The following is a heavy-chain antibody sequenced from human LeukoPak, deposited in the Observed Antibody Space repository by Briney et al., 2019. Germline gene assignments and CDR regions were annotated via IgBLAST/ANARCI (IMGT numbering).Heavy chain of an antibody. CDR2: MNPNSGNT. J-gene: IGHJ6*02. CDR3: AREGGRGYYYYYYGMDV. V-gene: IGHV1-8*02. D-gene: IGHD2-15*01. Sequence: ASVKVSCKASGGTFSSYAISWVRQAPGQGLEWMGWMNPNSGNTGYAQKFQGRVTMTRNTSISTAYMKLSSLRSEDTAVYYCAREGGRGYYYYYYGMDVWGQGTTVTVSS. CDR1: GGTFSSYA.